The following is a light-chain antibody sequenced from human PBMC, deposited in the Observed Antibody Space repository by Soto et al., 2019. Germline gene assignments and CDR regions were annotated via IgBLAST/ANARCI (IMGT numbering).Light chain of an antibody. J-gene: IGKJ3*01. CDR1: QGISNY. Sequence: DIQMTQSPSSLSASVGDRVTITCRASQGISNYLAWYQQKPGKVPKLLIYAASTLQSGVPSRFSGSGSGTDFTLATSSLQPEDVATYYCQTYNSAPRGFTFGPGTKVDIK. CDR2: AAS. V-gene: IGKV1-27*01. CDR3: QTYNSAPRGFT.